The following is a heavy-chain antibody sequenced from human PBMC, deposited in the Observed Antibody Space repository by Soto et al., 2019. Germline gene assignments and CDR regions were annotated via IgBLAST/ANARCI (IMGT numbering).Heavy chain of an antibody. CDR3: ARDGHSSSSPPFWFDP. J-gene: IGHJ5*02. Sequence: SVKVSCKASGGTFGSYTISWVRQAPGQGLEWMGRIIPILGIANYAQKFQGRVTITADKSTSTAYMELSSLRSEDTAVYYCARDGHSSSSPPFWFDPWGQGTLVTVSS. CDR1: GGTFGSYT. D-gene: IGHD6-6*01. V-gene: IGHV1-69*04. CDR2: IIPILGIA.